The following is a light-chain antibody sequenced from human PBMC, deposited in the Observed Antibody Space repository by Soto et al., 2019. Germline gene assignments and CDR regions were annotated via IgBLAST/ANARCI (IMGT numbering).Light chain of an antibody. CDR1: QSFRGL. V-gene: IGKV3-11*01. CDR3: QQRHMWPIT. Sequence: VLTQSPATVSVSPGERATLSCRASQSFRGLLAWYQQKPGQAPRLLIYDAYNRATGIPPRFSGSWAGTDFTLTISSLEPEDSAVYYCQQRHMWPITFGQGTRLEIK. J-gene: IGKJ5*01. CDR2: DAY.